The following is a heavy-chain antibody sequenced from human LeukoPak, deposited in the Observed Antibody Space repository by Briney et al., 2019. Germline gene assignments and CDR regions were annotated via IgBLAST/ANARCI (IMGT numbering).Heavy chain of an antibody. CDR2: IRYDGSNK. Sequence: GGSLRLSCAASGFTFSSYGMHWVRQAPGKGLEWVAFIRYDGSNKYYADSVKGRFTISRDNSKNTLYLQMNSLRAGDTAVYYCANLGYCSGGSCHYNWFDPWGQGTLVTVSS. CDR3: ANLGYCSGGSCHYNWFDP. J-gene: IGHJ5*02. V-gene: IGHV3-30*02. D-gene: IGHD2-15*01. CDR1: GFTFSSYG.